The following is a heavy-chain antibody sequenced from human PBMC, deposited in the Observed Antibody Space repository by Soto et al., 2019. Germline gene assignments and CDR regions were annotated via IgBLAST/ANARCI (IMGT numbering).Heavy chain of an antibody. V-gene: IGHV4-30-4*01. CDR2: IYYSGST. Sequence: SLRRTVCRGSVKIGDDSWSWNNQPPGRGLEWIGYIYYSGSTYYNPSLKSRVTISVDTSENQFSLKLSSVTAADTAVYYCARGISRSWYHWFDPWGQGTLVTVSS. CDR1: RGSVKIGDDS. CDR3: ARGISRSWYHWFDP. D-gene: IGHD6-13*01. J-gene: IGHJ5*02.